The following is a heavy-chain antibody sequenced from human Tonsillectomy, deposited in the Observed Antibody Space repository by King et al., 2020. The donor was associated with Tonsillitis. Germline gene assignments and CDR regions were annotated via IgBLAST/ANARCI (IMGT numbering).Heavy chain of an antibody. Sequence: VQLVESGGGMVQPGKSLRLSCAASGFTFTSYAMQWVRQAPGKGLEWVAVISYDGSNKDYAESVKGRFIISRDNSNNTLYLHLSSLRTEDTAMYYCSRPSGLSEGFHFDFWGQGSLVTVSP. CDR2: ISYDGSNK. J-gene: IGHJ4*02. CDR1: GFTFTSYA. CDR3: SRPSGLSEGFHFDF. V-gene: IGHV3-30*04. D-gene: IGHD3-10*01.